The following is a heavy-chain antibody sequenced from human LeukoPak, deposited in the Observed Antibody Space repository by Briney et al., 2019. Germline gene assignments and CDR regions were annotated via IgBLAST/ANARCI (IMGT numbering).Heavy chain of an antibody. D-gene: IGHD3-22*01. J-gene: IGHJ4*02. CDR3: YYYDSSGYFFFDY. CDR2: ISYDGSNK. V-gene: IGHV3-30*04. Sequence: GGSLRLSCAASGFTFSSYAMHWVRQAPGKGLEWVAAISYDGSNKYYADSVKGRFTISRDNSKNTLYLQMNSLRAEDTAVYYCYYYDSSGYFFFDYWGQGTLVTVSS. CDR1: GFTFSSYA.